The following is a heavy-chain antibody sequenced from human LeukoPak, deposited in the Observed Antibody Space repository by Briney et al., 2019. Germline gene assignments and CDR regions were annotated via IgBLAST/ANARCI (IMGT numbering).Heavy chain of an antibody. CDR1: GGSISSGGYS. J-gene: IGHJ6*02. CDR3: ARGRPYSNYESLYYYGMDV. CDR2: IYHSGST. Sequence: PSETLSLTCAVSGGSISSGGYSWSWIRQPPGKGLEWIGYIYHSGSTYYNPSLKSRVTISVDTSKNQFSLKLSSVTAADTAVYYCARGRPYSNYESLYYYGMDVWGQGTTVTVSS. D-gene: IGHD4-11*01. V-gene: IGHV4-30-2*01.